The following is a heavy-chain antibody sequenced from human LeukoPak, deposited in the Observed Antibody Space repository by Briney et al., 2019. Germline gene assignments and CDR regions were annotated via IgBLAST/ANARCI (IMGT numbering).Heavy chain of an antibody. J-gene: IGHJ6*02. V-gene: IGHV4-39*01. D-gene: IGHD6-19*01. CDR1: GGSISSSSYY. Sequence: PSETLSLTCTVSGGSISSSSYYWGWIRQPPGKGLEWIGSIYYSGSTYYNPSLKSRVTISVDTSKNQFSLQLSSVTAAATALYYCSELEGSGRPYYYLFRMDVWGQGTTVTVSS. CDR2: IYYSGST. CDR3: SELEGSGRPYYYLFRMDV.